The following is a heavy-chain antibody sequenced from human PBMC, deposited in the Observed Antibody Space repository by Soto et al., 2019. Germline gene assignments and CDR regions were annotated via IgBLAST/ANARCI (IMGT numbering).Heavy chain of an antibody. CDR1: GFTFSSYG. D-gene: IGHD3-3*01. Sequence: PGGSLRLSCAASGFTFSSYGMHWVRQAPGKGLEWVAVISYDGSNKYYADSVKGRFTISRDNPKNTLYLQMNSLRAEDTAVYYCAKVEWGGRYDFWSGYPNADSYYYYGMDVWGQGTTVTVSS. J-gene: IGHJ6*02. V-gene: IGHV3-30*18. CDR3: AKVEWGGRYDFWSGYPNADSYYYYGMDV. CDR2: ISYDGSNK.